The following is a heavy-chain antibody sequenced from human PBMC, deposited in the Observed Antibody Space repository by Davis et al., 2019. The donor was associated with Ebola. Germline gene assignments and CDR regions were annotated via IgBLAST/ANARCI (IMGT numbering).Heavy chain of an antibody. CDR2: IIPILGIA. CDR1: GGTFSSYA. V-gene: IGHV1-69*04. J-gene: IGHJ4*02. D-gene: IGHD3-10*01. CDR3: ARESGSGSYPDY. Sequence: SVTVSCKASGGTFSSYAISWVRQAPGQGLEWMGRIIPILGIANYAQKFQGRVTITADKSTSTAYMELSSLRSEDTAVYYCARESGSGSYPDYWGQGTLVTVSS.